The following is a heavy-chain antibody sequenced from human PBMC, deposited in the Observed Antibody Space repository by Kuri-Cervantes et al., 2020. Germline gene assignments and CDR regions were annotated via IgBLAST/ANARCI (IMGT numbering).Heavy chain of an antibody. V-gene: IGHV3-53*01. Sequence: GESLKIPCAASGFTISSNYMSWVRQAPGKGLEWVSVFYTGGSTFYADSVKGRFTISRDISKNTLYLHMNNLRAEDTAVYYCARDRPFSYWGQGTLVTVSS. D-gene: IGHD3-16*01. J-gene: IGHJ4*02. CDR1: GFTISSNY. CDR2: FYTGGST. CDR3: ARDRPFSY.